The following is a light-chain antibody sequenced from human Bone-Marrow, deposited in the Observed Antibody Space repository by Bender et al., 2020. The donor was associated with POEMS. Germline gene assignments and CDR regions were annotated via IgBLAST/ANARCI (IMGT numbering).Light chain of an antibody. J-gene: IGLJ2*01. V-gene: IGLV2-11*01. CDR1: SSDGGTYTH. CDR3: SSHRPGDSII. Sequence: QSALTQPRSVSGSPGQSVTISCTGTSSDGGTYTHVSWYQHHPDRAPKLILFAVSQRPSGVSVRFSGSKSGYTASLTISGLLPEDEAHYYCSSHRPGDSIIFGGGTRLAVL. CDR2: AVS.